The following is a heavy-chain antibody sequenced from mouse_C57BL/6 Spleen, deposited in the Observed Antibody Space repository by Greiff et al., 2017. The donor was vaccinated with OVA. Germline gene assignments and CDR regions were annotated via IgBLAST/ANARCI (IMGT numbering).Heavy chain of an antibody. V-gene: IGHV1-18*01. J-gene: IGHJ2*01. CDR1: GYTFTDST. CDR2: INPNNGGT. Sequence: QLQQSGPELVTPGASVHIPFTASGYTFTDSTMYWVKQLPGHFLAWIGDINPNNGGTIYNQKFKGKATLPVDKSSSTAYSELRSLTSEDTAVYYCARRITTVVARGYFDYWGQGTTLTVSS. CDR3: ARRITTVVARGYFDY. D-gene: IGHD1-1*01.